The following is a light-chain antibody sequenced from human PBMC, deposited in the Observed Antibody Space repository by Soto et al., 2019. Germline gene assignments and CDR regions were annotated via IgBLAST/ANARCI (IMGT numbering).Light chain of an antibody. V-gene: IGLV2-23*01. CDR1: RSDVGSGSYNL. CDR3: CSYAGSSTYV. CDR2: EGT. Sequence: QSVLTQPASVSGSPGQPITISCTGTRSDVGSGSYNLVSWYQQRPGKAPKLMIYEGTKRPSGVSNRFSGSKSGNTASLTISGLQAEDEAYYYCCSYAGSSTYVFGTGTKGTVL. J-gene: IGLJ1*01.